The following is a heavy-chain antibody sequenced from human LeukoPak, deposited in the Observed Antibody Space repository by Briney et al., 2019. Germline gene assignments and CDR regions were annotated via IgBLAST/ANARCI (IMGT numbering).Heavy chain of an antibody. Sequence: ASVKVSCKASGYTFTSYDINWVRQATGQGLEWMGWMNPNSGNTGYAQKFQGRVTMTRNTSISTAYMELSSLRSEDTAVYYCARDITMVRGVIIKYYYYYYMDVWGKGTTVTVSS. CDR1: GYTFTSYD. CDR3: ARDITMVRGVIIKYYYYYYMDV. D-gene: IGHD3-10*01. J-gene: IGHJ6*03. V-gene: IGHV1-8*01. CDR2: MNPNSGNT.